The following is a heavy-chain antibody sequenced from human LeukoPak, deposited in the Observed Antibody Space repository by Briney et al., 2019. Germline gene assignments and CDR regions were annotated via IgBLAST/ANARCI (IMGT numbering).Heavy chain of an antibody. Sequence: SETLSLTCTVSGGSISSYYWSWIRQPPGKGLEWIGYIYYSGSTNYNPSLKSRVTISVDTSKNQFSLKLSSVTAADTAVYYCARTMDPQKNFDYWGQGTLVTVSS. CDR2: IYYSGST. CDR1: GGSISSYY. CDR3: ARTMDPQKNFDY. V-gene: IGHV4-59*12. J-gene: IGHJ4*02. D-gene: IGHD2/OR15-2a*01.